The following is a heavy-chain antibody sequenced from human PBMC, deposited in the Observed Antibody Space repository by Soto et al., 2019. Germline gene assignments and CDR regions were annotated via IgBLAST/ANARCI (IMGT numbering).Heavy chain of an antibody. CDR2: ISCGGGST. J-gene: IGHJ6*03. CDR3: AKSAAGTDYYYYMDV. Sequence: GGSLRLSCAASGFTFDDYTMHWVRQAPGKGLEWVSVISCGGGSTYYADSVKGRFTISRDNTKNTLYLQMNSLRAEDTAVYYCAKSAAGTDYYYYMDVWGKGTTVTVSS. D-gene: IGHD6-13*01. V-gene: IGHV3-43*01. CDR1: GFTFDDYT.